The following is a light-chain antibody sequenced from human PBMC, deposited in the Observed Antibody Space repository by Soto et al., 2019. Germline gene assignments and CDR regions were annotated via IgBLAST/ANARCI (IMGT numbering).Light chain of an antibody. CDR3: QSYDSSLSGLV. CDR2: VNS. J-gene: IGLJ2*01. V-gene: IGLV1-40*01. Sequence: QSVLTQSPSVSGAPGQRVTISCTGSSSNIGAGHDVHWYQQLPGTAPKLLIYVNSNRPSGVPDRFSGSKSGTSASLAITGLQAEDEADYYCQSYDSSLSGLVFGGGTKVTVL. CDR1: SSNIGAGHD.